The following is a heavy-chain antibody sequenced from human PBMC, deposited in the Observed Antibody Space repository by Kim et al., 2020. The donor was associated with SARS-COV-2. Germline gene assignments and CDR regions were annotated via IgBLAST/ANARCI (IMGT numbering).Heavy chain of an antibody. Sequence: GESLKISCKGSGYSFTSYWIGWVRQMPGKGLEWMGIIYPGDSDTRYSPSFQGQVTISADKSISTAYLQWSSLKASDTAMYYCARQKVVAATLSHYYYGMDVWGQGTTLTVSS. CDR3: ARQKVVAATLSHYYYGMDV. CDR2: IYPGDSDT. J-gene: IGHJ6*02. V-gene: IGHV5-51*01. CDR1: GYSFTSYW. D-gene: IGHD2-15*01.